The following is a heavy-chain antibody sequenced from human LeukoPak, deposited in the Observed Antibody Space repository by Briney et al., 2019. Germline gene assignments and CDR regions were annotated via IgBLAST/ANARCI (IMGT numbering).Heavy chain of an antibody. D-gene: IGHD6-6*01. CDR2: IKSKTDGGTT. Sequence: YPGGSLRLSCAASGFTFSSYGMHWVRQAPGKGLEWVGRIKSKTDGGTTDYAAPVKGRFTISRDDSKNTLYLQMNSLKTEDTAVYYCTTRGNSSSSLFDYWGQGTLVTVSS. CDR3: TTRGNSSSSLFDY. J-gene: IGHJ4*02. CDR1: GFTFSSYG. V-gene: IGHV3-15*07.